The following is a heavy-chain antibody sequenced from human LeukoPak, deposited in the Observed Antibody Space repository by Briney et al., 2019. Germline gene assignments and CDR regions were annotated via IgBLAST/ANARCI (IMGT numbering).Heavy chain of an antibody. CDR3: ARTFYYDSSGYYYAY. V-gene: IGHV4-34*01. CDR1: GGSISSYY. D-gene: IGHD3-22*01. Sequence: SETLSLTCTVSGGSISSYYWSWIRRPPGKGLEWIGEINHSGSTNYNPSLKSRVTVSVDTSKNQFSLKLSSVTAADTAVYYCARTFYYDSSGYYYAYWGQGTLVTVSS. CDR2: INHSGST. J-gene: IGHJ4*02.